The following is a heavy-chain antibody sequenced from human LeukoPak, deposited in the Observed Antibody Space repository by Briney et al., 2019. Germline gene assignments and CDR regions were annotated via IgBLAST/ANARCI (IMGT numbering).Heavy chain of an antibody. V-gene: IGHV4-59*01. Sequence: PSETLSLTCTVSGGSISSYYWSWIRQPPGKGLEWIGYIYYSGSTNYNPSLKSRVTISVDTSKNQFSLKLSSATAADTAVYYCARGSGSSWYYPTFDYWGQGTLVTVSS. CDR1: GGSISSYY. CDR3: ARGSGSSWYYPTFDY. D-gene: IGHD6-13*01. J-gene: IGHJ4*02. CDR2: IYYSGST.